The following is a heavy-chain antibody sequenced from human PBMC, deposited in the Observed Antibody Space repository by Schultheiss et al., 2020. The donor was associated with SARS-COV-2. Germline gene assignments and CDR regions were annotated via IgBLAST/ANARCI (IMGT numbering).Heavy chain of an antibody. CDR3: ASLRAPIGSDWFDP. J-gene: IGHJ5*02. Sequence: SETLSLTCAVYGGSFSGYYWNWIRQPPGKGLEWIGEINHSGSTDYNPSLKSRVTISVDTSKNQFSLKLSSVTAADTAVYYCASLRAPIGSDWFDPWGQGTLVTVSS. V-gene: IGHV4-34*01. D-gene: IGHD4-17*01. CDR1: GGSFSGYY. CDR2: INHSGST.